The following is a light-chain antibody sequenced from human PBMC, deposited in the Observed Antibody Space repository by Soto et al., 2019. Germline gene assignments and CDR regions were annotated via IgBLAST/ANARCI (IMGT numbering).Light chain of an antibody. CDR2: AAS. J-gene: IGKJ1*01. CDR3: QQYNNWPRT. CDR1: QGLMSD. Sequence: EIVMTQSPATLSVSPGERATLSCRASQGLMSDLAWYQQKPGQAPRLLIYAASTRATGIPARFSGSGSGTEFTLTISSLQSEDFAVYYCQQYNNWPRTFGQGTKVEIK. V-gene: IGKV3-15*01.